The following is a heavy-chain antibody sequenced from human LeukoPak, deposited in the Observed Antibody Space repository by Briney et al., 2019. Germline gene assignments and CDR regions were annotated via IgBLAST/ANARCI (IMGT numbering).Heavy chain of an antibody. CDR2: INWNGGST. V-gene: IGHV3-20*04. CDR3: ARLGDDCSSTSCYRLIDY. CDR1: GFTFDDYG. J-gene: IGHJ4*02. D-gene: IGHD2-2*01. Sequence: GGSLRLSCAASGFTFDDYGMSWVRQAPGKGLEWVSGINWNGGSTGYADSVKGRFTISRDNAKNSLYLQMNSLRAEDTALYYCARLGDDCSSTSCYRLIDYWGQGTLDTVSS.